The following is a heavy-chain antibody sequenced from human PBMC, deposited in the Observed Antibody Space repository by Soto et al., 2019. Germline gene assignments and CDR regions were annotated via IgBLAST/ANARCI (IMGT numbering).Heavy chain of an antibody. CDR1: GYTFTSYY. Sequence: SVKVSCKASGYTFTSYYMHWVRQAPGQGLEWMGIINPSGGSTSYAQKFQGRVTMTRDTSTSTVYMELSSLRSEDTAVYYCARGEGIVVVPAASLNDYWGQGTLVTVSS. CDR3: ARGEGIVVVPAASLNDY. J-gene: IGHJ4*02. V-gene: IGHV1-46*01. CDR2: INPSGGST. D-gene: IGHD2-2*01.